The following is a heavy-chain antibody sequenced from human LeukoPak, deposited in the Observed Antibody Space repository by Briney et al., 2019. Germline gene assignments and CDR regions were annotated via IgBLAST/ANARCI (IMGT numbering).Heavy chain of an antibody. Sequence: GASVKVSCKASGYTFTSYGISWVRQAPGQGLEWMGWISAYNGNTNYAQKLQGRVTMTTDTSTSTAYMELRSLRSDDTAVYYCARDLYGSGSYKAYYYGMDVRGQGTTVTVSS. CDR3: ARDLYGSGSYKAYYYGMDV. J-gene: IGHJ6*02. CDR2: ISAYNGNT. D-gene: IGHD3-10*01. CDR1: GYTFTSYG. V-gene: IGHV1-18*01.